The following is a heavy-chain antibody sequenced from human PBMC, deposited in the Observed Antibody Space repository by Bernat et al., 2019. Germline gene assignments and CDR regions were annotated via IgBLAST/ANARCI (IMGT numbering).Heavy chain of an antibody. V-gene: IGHV3-30-3*01. J-gene: IGHJ6*02. D-gene: IGHD3/OR15-3a*01. Sequence: QVQLVESGGGVVQPGRSLRLSCAASGFTFSSYAMHWVRQAPGKGLEWVAVISYDGSNKYYADSVKGRFTISRDNSKNTLYLQMNSLRAEDTAVYYCAREGDWSQYYYYYYGMDVWGQGTTVAGSS. CDR1: GFTFSSYA. CDR3: AREGDWSQYYYYYYGMDV. CDR2: ISYDGSNK.